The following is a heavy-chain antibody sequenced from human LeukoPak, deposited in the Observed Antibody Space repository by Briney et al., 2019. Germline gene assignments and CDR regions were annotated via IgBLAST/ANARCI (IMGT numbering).Heavy chain of an antibody. V-gene: IGHV3-43*02. D-gene: IGHD6-13*01. CDR2: ISGDGGNT. CDR1: GFTFDDYA. J-gene: IGHJ4*02. CDR3: TKVSRSGSWYDFFDY. Sequence: GGALRLSCAASGFTFDDYAMHWVRQAPGKGLEWVSLISGDGGNTYYADSVKGRFTISRDNSKNTLYLQINSLRTEDTAFYYCTKVSRSGSWYDFFDYWGQGTLVTVSS.